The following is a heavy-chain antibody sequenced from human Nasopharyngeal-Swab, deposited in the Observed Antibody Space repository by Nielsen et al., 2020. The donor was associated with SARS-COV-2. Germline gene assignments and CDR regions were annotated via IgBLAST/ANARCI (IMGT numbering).Heavy chain of an antibody. V-gene: IGHV4-34*01. Sequence: GSLRLSCAVYGGSFSDYYWGWIRQPPGKGLEWMGEVNHSGSTNYNPSLKSRVTISVDTSKNQFSLKLNSVTAADTAVYYCGRGTPPSGHWGSYYYGMDVWGQGTTVTVSS. J-gene: IGHJ6*02. CDR1: GGSFSDYY. CDR2: VNHSGST. D-gene: IGHD7-27*01. CDR3: GRGTPPSGHWGSYYYGMDV.